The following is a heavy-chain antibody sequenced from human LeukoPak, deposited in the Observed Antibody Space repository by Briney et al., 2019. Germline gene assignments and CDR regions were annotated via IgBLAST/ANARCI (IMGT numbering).Heavy chain of an antibody. CDR1: GVSISNTNYY. J-gene: IGHJ4*02. V-gene: IGHV4-31*03. CDR2: IHYSGST. D-gene: IGHD3-22*01. CDR3: ARYYYGSSGYYYFDY. Sequence: SQTLSLTCSVSGVSISNTNYYWSWIRQHPGEGLEWIGHIHYSGSTYYNPSLKSRISISVDTSKNQFSLKLSSVTAADTAVYYCARYYYGSSGYYYFDYWGQGTLVTVSS.